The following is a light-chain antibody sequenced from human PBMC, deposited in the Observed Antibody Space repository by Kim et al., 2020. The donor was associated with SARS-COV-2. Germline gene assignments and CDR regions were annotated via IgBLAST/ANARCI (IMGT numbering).Light chain of an antibody. J-gene: IGKJ1*01. CDR1: QSVRSTS. V-gene: IGKV3-20*01. CDR2: GAS. CDR3: QQNGCSPST. Sequence: PGERAALSCTAGQSVRSTSLGWYPQKPGQAPRLLIYGASSRATRIPDRFTGSGSVTDFSLTISRLEPEEFVVYYCQQNGCSPSTFGQGTTGDIK.